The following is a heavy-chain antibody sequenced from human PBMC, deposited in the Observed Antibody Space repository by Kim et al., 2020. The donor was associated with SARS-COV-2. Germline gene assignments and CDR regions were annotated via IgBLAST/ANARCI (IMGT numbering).Heavy chain of an antibody. CDR1: GYTFTSYG. CDR3: ARVAGSSWSNWGSMRYYYGMDV. V-gene: IGHV1-18*01. J-gene: IGHJ6*02. Sequence: ASVKVSCKASGYTFTSYGISWVRQAPGQGLEWMGWISAYNGNTNYAQKLQGRVTMTTDTSTSTAYMELRSLRSDDTAVYYCARVAGSSWSNWGSMRYYYGMDVWGQGTTVTVSS. CDR2: ISAYNGNT. D-gene: IGHD6-13*01.